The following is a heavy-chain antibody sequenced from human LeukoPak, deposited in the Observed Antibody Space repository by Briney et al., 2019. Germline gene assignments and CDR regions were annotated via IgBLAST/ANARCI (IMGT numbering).Heavy chain of an antibody. V-gene: IGHV3-11*06. Sequence: GGSLRLSCAASGFTFSDYYINWIRQAPGKGLEWLSYISGNSRFREYADSVKGRFTISRDNSKNTLYLQMNSLRAEDTAVYYCARSLRGYDILTGYLYWGQGTLVTVSS. CDR3: ARSLRGYDILTGYLY. CDR2: ISGNSRFR. D-gene: IGHD3-9*01. J-gene: IGHJ4*02. CDR1: GFTFSDYY.